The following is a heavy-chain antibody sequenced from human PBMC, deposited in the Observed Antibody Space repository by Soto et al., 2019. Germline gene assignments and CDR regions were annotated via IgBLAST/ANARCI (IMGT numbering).Heavy chain of an antibody. Sequence: QVQLVQSGAEVKKPGSSVKVSCKASGGTFSSYAISWVRQAPGQGLEWMGGIIPIFGTANYAQKFQGRVTMTAGRSTSTANMELSSLRSEDTAVYYCARDRGGYASGYYGMDVWGQGTTVTGSS. D-gene: IGHD5-12*01. V-gene: IGHV1-69*12. J-gene: IGHJ6*02. CDR3: ARDRGGYASGYYGMDV. CDR1: GGTFSSYA. CDR2: IIPIFGTA.